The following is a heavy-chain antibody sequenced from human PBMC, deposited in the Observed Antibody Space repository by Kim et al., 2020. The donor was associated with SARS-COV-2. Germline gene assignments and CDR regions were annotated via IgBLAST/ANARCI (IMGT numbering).Heavy chain of an antibody. CDR1: GYTFNTYG. D-gene: IGHD3-16*02. J-gene: IGHJ4*02. Sequence: ASVKVSCKASGYTFNTYGISWVRQAPGQGLEWMGRISAYNGDTNYAQKFQDRVTMTTDTSTSTAYMELRSLRSDDTAVYYCARVLITFGGFIVSPFDYWGQGPLVTVSS. V-gene: IGHV1-18*01. CDR2: ISAYNGDT. CDR3: ARVLITFGGFIVSPFDY.